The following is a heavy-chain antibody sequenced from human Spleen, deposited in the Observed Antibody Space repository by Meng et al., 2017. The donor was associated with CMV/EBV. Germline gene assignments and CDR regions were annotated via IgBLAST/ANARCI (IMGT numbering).Heavy chain of an antibody. Sequence: YGGSFSGYYWSWIRKPTGKGLEWIGEINHSGSTNYNPSLKSRVTISVDTSKNQFSLKLSSVTAADTAVYYCARGLVDIVVVPAAFDPWGQGTLVTVSS. J-gene: IGHJ5*02. V-gene: IGHV4-34*01. CDR3: ARGLVDIVVVPAAFDP. CDR1: GGSFSGYY. D-gene: IGHD2-2*03. CDR2: INHSGST.